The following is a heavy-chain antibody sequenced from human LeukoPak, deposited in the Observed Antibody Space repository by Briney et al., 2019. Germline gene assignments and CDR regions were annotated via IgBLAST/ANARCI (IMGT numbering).Heavy chain of an antibody. V-gene: IGHV1-24*01. CDR3: ATRILAAAGYFDY. CDR1: GYTLTELS. D-gene: IGHD6-13*01. Sequence: EASVKVSCKVSGYTLTELSMHWVRQAPGKGLEWMGGFDPEDGETIYAQKFQGRVTMTEDTSTDTAYMELSSLRSEDTAVYYCATRILAAAGYFDYWGQGTLVTVSS. J-gene: IGHJ4*02. CDR2: FDPEDGET.